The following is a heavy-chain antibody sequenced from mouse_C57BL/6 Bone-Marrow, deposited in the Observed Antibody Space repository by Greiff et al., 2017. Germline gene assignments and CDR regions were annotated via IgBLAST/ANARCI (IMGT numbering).Heavy chain of an antibody. V-gene: IGHV7-3*01. J-gene: IGHJ3*01. D-gene: IGHD2-4*01. CDR2: IRNKANGYTT. Sequence: EVKLMESGGGLVQPGGSLSLSCAASGFTFTDYYMSWVRQPPGKALEWLGFIRNKANGYTTEYSASVKGRFTISSDNSQSILSLQMNALRAEDSATYYCARYMYYDYDAWFAYWGQGTLVTVSA. CDR3: ARYMYYDYDAWFAY. CDR1: GFTFTDYY.